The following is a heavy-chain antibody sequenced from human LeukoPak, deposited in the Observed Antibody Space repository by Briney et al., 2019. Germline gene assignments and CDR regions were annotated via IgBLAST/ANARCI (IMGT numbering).Heavy chain of an antibody. J-gene: IGHJ6*02. CDR1: GGSFSGYY. Sequence: SETLSLTCAVYGGSFSGYYWSWIRQPPGKGLEWIGEINHSGSTNYNPSPKSRVTISVDTSKNQFSLKLSSVTAADTAVYYCAGSPNYYYYGMDVWGQGTTVTVSS. CDR2: INHSGST. V-gene: IGHV4-34*01. CDR3: AGSPNYYYYGMDV.